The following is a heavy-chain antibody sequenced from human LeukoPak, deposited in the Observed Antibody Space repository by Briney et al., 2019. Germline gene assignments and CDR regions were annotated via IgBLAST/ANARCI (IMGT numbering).Heavy chain of an antibody. D-gene: IGHD4-17*01. J-gene: IGHJ4*02. CDR3: ARVRATVTPFDY. Sequence: GGSLILSCAASRFTFSSYSMSWVRQAPGKGLQWVSSITSSSSHIYYADPVKGRFTISRDNAKNSLYLQMSSLRAEDTAVYYCARVRATVTPFDYWGQGTLVTVSS. V-gene: IGHV3-21*01. CDR2: ITSSSSHI. CDR1: RFTFSSYS.